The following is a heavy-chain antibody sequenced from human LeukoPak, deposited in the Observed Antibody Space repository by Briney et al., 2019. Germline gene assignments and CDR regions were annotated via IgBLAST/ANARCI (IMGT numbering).Heavy chain of an antibody. D-gene: IGHD6-19*01. V-gene: IGHV3-30*02. CDR2: IRYDGSNK. J-gene: IGHJ3*02. CDR1: GFTFSSYG. CDR3: ARTEAQSDAFDI. Sequence: PGGSLRLSCAASGFTFSSYGMHWVRQAPGKGLEWVAFIRYDGSNKYYADSVKGRFTISRDNSKNTLYLQMNSLRAEDTAVYYCARTEAQSDAFDIWGQGTMVTVSS.